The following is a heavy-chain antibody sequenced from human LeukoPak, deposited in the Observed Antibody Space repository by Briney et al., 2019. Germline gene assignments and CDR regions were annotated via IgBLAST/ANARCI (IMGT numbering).Heavy chain of an antibody. CDR3: ARFCGSPSWHSGYYYGIDV. D-gene: IGHD2-2*01. CDR2: IYHSGST. CDR1: GFTFSSYAM. V-gene: IGHV4-4*02. J-gene: IGHJ6*02. Sequence: PGESLRLSCAASGFTFSSYAMSWVRQPPGKGLEWIGEIYHSGSTNYNPSLESRVTVSVDKSKNQFSLDLSSVTAADTAVYYCARFCGSPSWHSGYYYGIDVWGQGTTVTVSS.